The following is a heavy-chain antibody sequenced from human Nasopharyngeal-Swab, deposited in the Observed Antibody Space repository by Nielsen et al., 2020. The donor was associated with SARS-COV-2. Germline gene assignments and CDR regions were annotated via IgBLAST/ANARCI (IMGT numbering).Heavy chain of an antibody. D-gene: IGHD3-3*01. V-gene: IGHV1-18*01. CDR3: ARAPTYYDFWSGYSKPSDAFDI. CDR2: ISAYNGNT. J-gene: IGHJ3*02. Sequence: WVRQAPGQGLEWMGWISAYNGNTKYAQKLQGRVTMSTDTSTSTAYMELRSLRSDDTAVYYCARAPTYYDFWSGYSKPSDAFDIWGQGTMVTVSS.